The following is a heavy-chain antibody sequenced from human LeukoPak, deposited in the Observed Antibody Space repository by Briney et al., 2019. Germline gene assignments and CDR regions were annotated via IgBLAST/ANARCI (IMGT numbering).Heavy chain of an antibody. CDR3: TRGGNDFWSGLMYNWFDP. CDR2: IYYSGST. Sequence: SETLSLTCTVSGGSISSYYWNWIRQPPGKGLEWIGYIYYSGSTNYDPSLQSRVTISVDTSKNQFSLKLTSVTAADTAMYYCTRGGNDFWSGLMYNWFDPWGQGTLVTVSS. J-gene: IGHJ5*02. CDR1: GGSISSYY. D-gene: IGHD3-3*01. V-gene: IGHV4-59*01.